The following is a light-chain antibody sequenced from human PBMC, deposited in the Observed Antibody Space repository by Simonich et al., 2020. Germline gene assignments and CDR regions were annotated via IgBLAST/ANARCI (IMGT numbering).Light chain of an antibody. V-gene: IGLV2-23*01. CDR2: EGS. CDR3: CSYAGSSTVV. CDR1: SSDVGSYNL. Sequence: QSALTQPASVSGSPGQSITISCTGTSSDVGSYNLVSWYQQHPAKPPKLMIYEGSKRPSGVSNRFSGSKSGNTASLTISGLQAEDEADYYCCSYAGSSTVVFGGGTKLTVL. J-gene: IGLJ2*01.